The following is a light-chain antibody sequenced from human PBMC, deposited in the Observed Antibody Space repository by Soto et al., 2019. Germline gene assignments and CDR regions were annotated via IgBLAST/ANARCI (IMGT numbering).Light chain of an antibody. J-gene: IGLJ1*01. Sequence: QSALTQPPSASGSPGQSVAISCTGTSSDVGGYNYVSWYQQHPGKAHKLMIYEVNKRPSGVPDRFSGSESGNTASLTVSGLQAEDEAYYYCSAYAGSSNVFGTGTKLTVL. CDR2: EVN. CDR3: SAYAGSSNV. V-gene: IGLV2-8*01. CDR1: SSDVGGYNY.